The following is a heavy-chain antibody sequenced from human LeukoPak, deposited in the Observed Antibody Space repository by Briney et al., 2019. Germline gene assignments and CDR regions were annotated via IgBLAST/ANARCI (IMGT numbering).Heavy chain of an antibody. D-gene: IGHD3-22*01. Sequence: SETLSLTCTVSGGSISSYYWSWIRQPPGKGLEWIGYIYYSGSTNYNPSLKSRVTISVDTSKNQFSLKLSSVTAADTAVYYCARVPYYDSSGYTEGFFNYWGQGTMVTVSS. J-gene: IGHJ4*02. V-gene: IGHV4-59*12. CDR2: IYYSGST. CDR1: GGSISSYY. CDR3: ARVPYYDSSGYTEGFFNY.